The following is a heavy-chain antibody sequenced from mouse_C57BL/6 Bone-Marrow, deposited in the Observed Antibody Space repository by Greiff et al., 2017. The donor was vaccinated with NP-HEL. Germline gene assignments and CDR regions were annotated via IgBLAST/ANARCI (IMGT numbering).Heavy chain of an antibody. CDR2: IYPGDGDT. CDR3: AREWPYYYGSSYPPWFAY. CDR1: GYAFSSSW. J-gene: IGHJ3*01. V-gene: IGHV1-82*01. D-gene: IGHD1-1*01. Sequence: VKLMESGPELVKPGASVKISCKASGYAFSSSWMNWVKQRPGKGLEWIGRIYPGDGDTNYNGKFKGKATLTADKSSSTAYMQLSSLTSEDSAVYFCAREWPYYYGSSYPPWFAYWGQGTLVTVSA.